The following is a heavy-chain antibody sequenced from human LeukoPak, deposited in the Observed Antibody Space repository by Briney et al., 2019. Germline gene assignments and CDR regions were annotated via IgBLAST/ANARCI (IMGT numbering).Heavy chain of an antibody. CDR2: IYYSGST. V-gene: IGHV4-31*03. D-gene: IGHD6-19*01. Sequence: SETLSLTCTVSGGSISSGGYYWSWIRQHPGKGLEWIGYIYYSGSTYYNPSLRSRVTISVDTSKNQFSLKLSSVTAADTAVYYCAVSGWAHYYGMDVWGQGTTVTVSS. CDR3: AVSGWAHYYGMDV. CDR1: GGSISSGGYY. J-gene: IGHJ6*02.